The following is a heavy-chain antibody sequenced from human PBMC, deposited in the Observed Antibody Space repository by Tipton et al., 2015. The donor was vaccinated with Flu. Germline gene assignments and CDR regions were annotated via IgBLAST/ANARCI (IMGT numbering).Heavy chain of an antibody. CDR3: AKSGGFDS. J-gene: IGHJ4*02. Sequence: SLRLSCAASGFAFSSYWLLWVRQAPGKGLEWVANINEDGSTTYYVDSVKGRFTISRDNSKDMLYLQMNSLRGEDTAVFYCAKSGGFDSWNQGALVIVSS. CDR2: INEDGSTT. V-gene: IGHV3-7*01. D-gene: IGHD1-26*01. CDR1: GFAFSSYW.